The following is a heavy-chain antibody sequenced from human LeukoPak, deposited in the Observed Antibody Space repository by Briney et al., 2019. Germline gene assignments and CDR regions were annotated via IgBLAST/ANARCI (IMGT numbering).Heavy chain of an antibody. CDR2: ISASGGST. V-gene: IGHV3-23*01. J-gene: IGHJ4*02. D-gene: IGHD4-17*01. CDR3: AKDEGYGAFDY. Sequence: GRSLRLSCAASGFTFSSYAISWVRQAPGKGPEWVSAISASGGSTYYADPVKGRFTIPRDNSKKTLYLQMKSLRAEDTDVYYCAKDEGYGAFDYWGQGTLVTVSS. CDR1: GFTFSSYA.